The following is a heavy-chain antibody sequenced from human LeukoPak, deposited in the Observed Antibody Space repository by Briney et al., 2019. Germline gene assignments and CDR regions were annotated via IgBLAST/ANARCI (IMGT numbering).Heavy chain of an antibody. CDR3: AREVGATDDY. CDR2: ISGSSTYI. V-gene: IGHV3-21*01. Sequence: PGGSLRLSCAASGFTFNSYAMSWVRQAPGKGLEWVSSISGSSTYIYYADSVRGRFTISRDNAKNSLFLHMNSLRAEDTAVYYCAREVGATDDYWGQGTLVTVSS. J-gene: IGHJ4*02. D-gene: IGHD1-26*01. CDR1: GFTFNSYA.